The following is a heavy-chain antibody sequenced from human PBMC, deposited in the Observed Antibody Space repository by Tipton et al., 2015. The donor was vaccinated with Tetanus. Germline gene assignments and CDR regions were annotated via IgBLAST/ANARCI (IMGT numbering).Heavy chain of an antibody. V-gene: IGHV1-69*01. CDR3: ASEYCSGGSCYGDYYYGMDV. Sequence: QLVQSGPEVKKPGSSVKVSCKASGGTFSSYAISWVRQAPGQGLEWMGGIIPIFGTANYAQKFQGRVTITADESTSTAYMELSSLRSEDTAVYYCASEYCSGGSCYGDYYYGMDVWGQGTTVTVSS. J-gene: IGHJ6*02. CDR2: IIPIFGTA. D-gene: IGHD2-15*01. CDR1: GGTFSSYA.